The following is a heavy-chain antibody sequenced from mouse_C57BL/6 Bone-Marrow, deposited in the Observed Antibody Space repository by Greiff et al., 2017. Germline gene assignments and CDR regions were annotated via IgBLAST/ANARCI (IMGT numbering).Heavy chain of an antibody. D-gene: IGHD1-1*01. J-gene: IGHJ2*01. CDR2: ISSGGSYT. V-gene: IGHV5-6*02. CDR1: GFTFSSYG. Sequence: EVNLVESGGDLVKPGGSLQLSCAASGFTFSSYGMSWVRQTPDKRLEWVATISSGGSYTSYPDSVKGRFTISRDNAKNTLYLQMSSLKSEDTAMYYCARRGRFITTVVDYFDYWGQGTTLTVSS. CDR3: ARRGRFITTVVDYFDY.